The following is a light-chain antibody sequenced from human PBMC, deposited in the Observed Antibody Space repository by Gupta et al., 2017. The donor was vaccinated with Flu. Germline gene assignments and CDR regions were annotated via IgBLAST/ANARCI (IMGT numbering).Light chain of an antibody. J-gene: IGKJ4*01. CDR1: QGVSTW. Sequence: PSFVSATVGDSVTISCRASQGVSTWLAWYQQKPGKAPELLIYAASTLQSGVPLRFSGSGSGTEFTLTISSLQPEDSATYECQQLNSFPFVFGGGTKVEIK. V-gene: IGKV1-12*01. CDR3: QQLNSFPFV. CDR2: AAS.